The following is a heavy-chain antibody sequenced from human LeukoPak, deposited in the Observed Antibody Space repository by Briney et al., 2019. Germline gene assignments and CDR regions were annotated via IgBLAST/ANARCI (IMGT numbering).Heavy chain of an antibody. V-gene: IGHV1-46*01. Sequence: ASVKVSCKAAGYTFTSYYMHWVRQGPGQGLEWMGIINPSGGSTSYAQKFQGRVTMTRDMSTSTVYMELSSLRSEDTAVYYCARAVTIFGVVIDYWGQGTPVTVSS. D-gene: IGHD3-3*01. J-gene: IGHJ4*02. CDR3: ARAVTIFGVVIDY. CDR2: INPSGGST. CDR1: GYTFTSYY.